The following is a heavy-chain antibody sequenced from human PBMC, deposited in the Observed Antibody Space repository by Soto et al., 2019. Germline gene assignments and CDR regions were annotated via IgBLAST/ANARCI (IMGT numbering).Heavy chain of an antibody. J-gene: IGHJ5*02. CDR1: GGSISSYY. CDR3: ARDCTASYYESSGREGWFDP. Sequence: QVQLQESGPGLVRPSETLSLTCTVSGGSISSYYWSWIRQPAGKGLEWIGRIYISGSSNYNPSLKSRVTMSVETSKNQFSLKLSSVTAADTAVYYCARDCTASYYESSGREGWFDPWGQGTLVTVSS. V-gene: IGHV4-4*07. D-gene: IGHD3-22*01. CDR2: IYISGSS.